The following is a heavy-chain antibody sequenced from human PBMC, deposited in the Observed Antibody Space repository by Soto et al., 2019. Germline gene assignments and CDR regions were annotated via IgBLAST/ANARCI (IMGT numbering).Heavy chain of an antibody. CDR3: VRQGIGDLHGLVDV. CDR2: VYYTGST. Sequence: QVQLQQSGPGLVKPSETLSLTCTVSSGPSRSHNWGWIRQPPGRGLEWIGYVYYTGSTSYNPSLRSRVTISADTSTNLIPLTLSSVTATDTAVYYCVRQGIGDLHGLVDVWGQGTTVSVSS. CDR1: SGPSRSHN. V-gene: IGHV4-59*08. D-gene: IGHD3-10*01. J-gene: IGHJ6*02.